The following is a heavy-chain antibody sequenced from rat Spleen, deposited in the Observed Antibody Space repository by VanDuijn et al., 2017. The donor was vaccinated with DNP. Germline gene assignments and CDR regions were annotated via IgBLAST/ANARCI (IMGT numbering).Heavy chain of an antibody. V-gene: IGHV5S10*01. Sequence: EVQLVESGGGLVQPGRSLKLSCAASGFSFSDYNLAWVRQAPKKGLEWVATISYDGFRTYHRDSVKGRFTISRDNSKSTLYLQMDSLRSEDTGTYYCARHEEQPWFAYWGQGTLVTVSS. J-gene: IGHJ3*01. CDR1: GFSFSDYN. D-gene: IGHD1-5*01. CDR3: ARHEEQPWFAY. CDR2: ISYDGFRT.